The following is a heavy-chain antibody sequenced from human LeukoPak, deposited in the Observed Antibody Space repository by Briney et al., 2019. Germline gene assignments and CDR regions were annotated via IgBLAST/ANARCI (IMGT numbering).Heavy chain of an antibody. Sequence: ASVKVSCKASGYTFTGYYMHWVRQAPGHGLEWMGWINPNSGGTNYAQKFQGWVTMTRDTSISTAYMELSRLRSDDTAVYYCARAGITGTTLPYGIWGQGTMVTVSS. CDR3: ARAGITGTTLPYGI. CDR2: INPNSGGT. D-gene: IGHD1-7*01. J-gene: IGHJ3*02. V-gene: IGHV1-2*04. CDR1: GYTFTGYY.